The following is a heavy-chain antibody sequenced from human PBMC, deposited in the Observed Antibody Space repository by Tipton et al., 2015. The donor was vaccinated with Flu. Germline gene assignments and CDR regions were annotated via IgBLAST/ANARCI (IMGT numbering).Heavy chain of an antibody. CDR3: ARDRVGGHALDT. D-gene: IGHD3-10*01. V-gene: IGHV3-21*01. CDR1: GFTFSSYS. CDR2: ISSNSEYL. Sequence: SLRLSCAASGFTFSSYSMNWVRQAPGKGLEWVSSISSNSEYLIYADSVRGRFTISRDNAKNSLYLQMNSLRAEDMAVYYCARDRVGGHALDTWGQGTMVTVSS. J-gene: IGHJ3*02.